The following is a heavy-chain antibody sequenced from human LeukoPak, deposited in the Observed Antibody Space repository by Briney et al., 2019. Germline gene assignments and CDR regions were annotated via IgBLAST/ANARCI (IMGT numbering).Heavy chain of an antibody. CDR1: GYSFTSYW. CDR2: IYPGDPDT. CDR3: ARRRDSSSWGNAFDI. V-gene: IGHV5-51*01. Sequence: GESLKISCKGSGYSFTSYWIGWVRQMPGKGLEWMGIIYPGDPDTRYSPSFQGQVTISADKSISTAYLQWSSLKASDTAMYYCARRRDSSSWGNAFDIWGQGTMVTVSS. D-gene: IGHD6-13*01. J-gene: IGHJ3*02.